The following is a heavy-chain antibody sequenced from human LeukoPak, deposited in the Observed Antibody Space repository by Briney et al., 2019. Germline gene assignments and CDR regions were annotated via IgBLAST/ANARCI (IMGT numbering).Heavy chain of an antibody. V-gene: IGHV3-23*01. CDR3: AKYMSSGY. J-gene: IGHJ4*02. Sequence: GGSLRLSCAACWFTFKNFAMRWVRQAPGKGLEEVSGVSGSGDSTYYAASVKGRFTISIDNSNNTLSLILTTVTAEDTAVYYCAKYMSSGYWGQGTLVTVSS. D-gene: IGHD6-19*01. CDR1: WFTFKNFA. CDR2: VSGSGDST.